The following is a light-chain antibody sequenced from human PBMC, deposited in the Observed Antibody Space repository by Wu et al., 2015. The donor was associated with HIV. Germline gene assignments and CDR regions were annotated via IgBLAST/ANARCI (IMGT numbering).Light chain of an antibody. CDR2: GAS. V-gene: IGKV3-15*01. CDR1: QSISNK. Sequence: EIEMTQSPATLSVSPGARATLSCRASQSISNKLAWYQQRPGQSPRLLIHGASTRATGIPARFSGSGSGTDFTLTISSLQSEDSAIYYCQQYKTWPPFTFGPGTTVD. CDR3: QQYKTWPPFT. J-gene: IGKJ3*01.